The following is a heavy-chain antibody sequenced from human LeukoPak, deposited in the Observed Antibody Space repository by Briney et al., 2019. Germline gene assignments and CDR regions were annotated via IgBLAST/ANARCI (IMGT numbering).Heavy chain of an antibody. V-gene: IGHV3-21*04. CDR3: AKGYTVAGTNYFDY. CDR1: GFTFSSYW. Sequence: GGSLRLSCAASGFTFSSYWMSWVRQAPGKGLEWVSSISSSSSYIYYADSVKGRFTISRDNSKNTLYLQMNSLRAEDTAVYYCAKGYTVAGTNYFDYWGQGTLVAVSS. J-gene: IGHJ4*02. D-gene: IGHD6-19*01. CDR2: ISSSSSYI.